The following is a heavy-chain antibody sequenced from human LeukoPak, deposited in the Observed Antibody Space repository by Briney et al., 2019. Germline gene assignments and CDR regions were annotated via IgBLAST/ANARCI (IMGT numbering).Heavy chain of an antibody. J-gene: IGHJ4*02. CDR3: ARHAAAIRSSSTTKQRLPKGGSDY. CDR1: GGSISTSSYY. D-gene: IGHD2-2*02. CDR2: IHYSGST. V-gene: IGHV4-39*01. Sequence: SETLSLTCTVSGGSISTSSYYWGWIRQPPGKGLEWIGSIHYSGSTYYNPSLKSRLTISVDTSKNQFSLKLSSVTAADTAVYYCARHAAAIRSSSTTKQRLPKGGSDYWGQGTLVTVSS.